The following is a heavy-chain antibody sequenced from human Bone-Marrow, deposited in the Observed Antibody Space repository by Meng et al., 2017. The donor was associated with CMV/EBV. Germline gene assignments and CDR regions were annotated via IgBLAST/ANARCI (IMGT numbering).Heavy chain of an antibody. CDR2: INSDGSST. J-gene: IGHJ6*02. CDR3: ARDLIMEWLTKFYYYYYGMDV. CDR1: GFTFSSYW. D-gene: IGHD3-3*01. Sequence: ESLKISCAAAGFTFSSYWMHWVRQAPGKGLVWVSRINSDGSSTSYADSVKGRFTIARDNAKNTLYLQMNSLRAEDTAVYYCARDLIMEWLTKFYYYYYGMDVWGQGTTVTGSS. V-gene: IGHV3-74*01.